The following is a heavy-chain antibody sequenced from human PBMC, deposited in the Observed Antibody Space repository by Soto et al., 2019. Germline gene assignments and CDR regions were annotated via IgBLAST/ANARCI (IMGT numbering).Heavy chain of an antibody. V-gene: IGHV3-23*01. Sequence: GGSLRLSCDASGFTFSDYAMSWVRQSPGKGLEWASGISGVGGSTYYPDSVKGRFTISRDNSKNTVYLQMNNLTADDTAVYYCAKQRVGSSWYRDFDLWGQGTLVTVSS. D-gene: IGHD6-13*01. J-gene: IGHJ4*02. CDR1: GFTFSDYA. CDR2: ISGVGGST. CDR3: AKQRVGSSWYRDFDL.